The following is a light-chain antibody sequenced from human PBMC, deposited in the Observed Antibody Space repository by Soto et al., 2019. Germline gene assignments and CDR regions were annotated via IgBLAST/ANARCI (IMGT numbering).Light chain of an antibody. V-gene: IGKV3-15*01. CDR3: QQYNNWPIT. CDR2: DAS. J-gene: IGKJ5*01. CDR1: QSVSGD. Sequence: IVLTQSPATLSVSPFERATLSCRASQSVSGDLAWYHHKPGQAPRLLIYDASTRALDTPARFAGSGAGTEFTLTISSLQSEDFAVYFCQQYNNWPITFGQGTRLEIK.